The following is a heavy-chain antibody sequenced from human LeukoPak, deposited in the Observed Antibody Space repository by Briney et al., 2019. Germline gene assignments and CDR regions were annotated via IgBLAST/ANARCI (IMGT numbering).Heavy chain of an antibody. D-gene: IGHD3-22*01. CDR1: GFPFDDYG. Sequence: SLRLSCVASGFPFDDYGMFWVRQSPGKGLEWVSSISWNSGIIDYADSVKGRFTISRDNAKNSLYLQMNSLRVEDTAFYYCAKGRFFYDSGSKANWGQGTLVTVSS. J-gene: IGHJ4*02. CDR3: AKGRFFYDSGSKAN. CDR2: ISWNSGII. V-gene: IGHV3-9*01.